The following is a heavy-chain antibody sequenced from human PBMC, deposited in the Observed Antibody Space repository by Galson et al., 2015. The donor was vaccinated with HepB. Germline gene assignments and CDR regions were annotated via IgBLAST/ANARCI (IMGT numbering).Heavy chain of an antibody. J-gene: IGHJ3*02. Sequence: SLRLSCAASGFTFSSCSMNWVRQAPGKGLEWVSSISSSSSYIYYADSVKGRFTISRDNAKNSLYLQMNSLRAEGTAVYYCARDRYAEGAFDIWGQGTMVTVSS. V-gene: IGHV3-21*01. CDR1: GFTFSSCS. CDR3: ARDRYAEGAFDI. D-gene: IGHD3-9*01. CDR2: ISSSSSYI.